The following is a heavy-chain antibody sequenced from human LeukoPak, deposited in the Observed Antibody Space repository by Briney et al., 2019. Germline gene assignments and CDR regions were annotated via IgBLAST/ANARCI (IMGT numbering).Heavy chain of an antibody. D-gene: IGHD6-19*01. CDR2: LYSGGAT. V-gene: IGHV3-53*01. CDR1: GFTVSSNY. CDR3: TKLKGWYGEGFFDY. Sequence: GGSLRLSCAASGFTVSSNYMSWVRQPAGKGLEWVSVLYSGGATFYADSVKGRFTISRDASKNTLYLQMNDLRADDTAVYYCTKLKGWYGEGFFDYWGQGTLVTVSS. J-gene: IGHJ4*02.